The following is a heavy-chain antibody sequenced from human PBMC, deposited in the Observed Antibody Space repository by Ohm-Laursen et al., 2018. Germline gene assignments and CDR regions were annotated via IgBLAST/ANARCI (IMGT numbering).Heavy chain of an antibody. D-gene: IGHD6-19*01. CDR3: AKGSIAVAGHYFDY. Sequence: SLRLSCSASGFTFSNYAMSWVRQAPGKGLEWVSGISSSGGSTYYADSVKGRLTISRDNSKNTLYLQMNSLRADDTAVYYCAKGSIAVAGHYFDYWGQGTLVTVSS. CDR1: GFTFSNYA. V-gene: IGHV3-23*01. CDR2: ISSSGGST. J-gene: IGHJ4*02.